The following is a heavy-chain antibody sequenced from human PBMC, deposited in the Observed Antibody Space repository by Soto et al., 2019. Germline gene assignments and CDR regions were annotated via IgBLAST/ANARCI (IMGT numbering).Heavy chain of an antibody. CDR2: IDPRDSYT. D-gene: IGHD1-7*01. CDR1: GYSFTTYW. Sequence: GESLKISCEASGYSFTTYWISWVRQMPGKGLEWMGAIDPRDSYTKYSPSFQGHVTISVDKSISTAYLQWNSLKASDTAVYYCAREKSDLELFNWLDPWGQGTLVTVS. J-gene: IGHJ5*02. CDR3: AREKSDLELFNWLDP. V-gene: IGHV5-10-1*01.